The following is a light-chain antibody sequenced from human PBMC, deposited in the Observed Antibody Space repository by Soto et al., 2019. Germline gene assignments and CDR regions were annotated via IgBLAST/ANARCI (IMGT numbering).Light chain of an antibody. CDR2: DDS. CDR1: YLGSKS. J-gene: IGLJ2*01. V-gene: IGLV3-21*02. Sequence: SYELTQPPSVSVAPGQTARITCGGNYLGSKSVHWYQPKPGQAPVLVVSDDSYRPSGIPERFSGSNSGNTATLTITRVEAGDEADYYCQVWDNSVDHLGVFGGGTQLTVL. CDR3: QVWDNSVDHLGV.